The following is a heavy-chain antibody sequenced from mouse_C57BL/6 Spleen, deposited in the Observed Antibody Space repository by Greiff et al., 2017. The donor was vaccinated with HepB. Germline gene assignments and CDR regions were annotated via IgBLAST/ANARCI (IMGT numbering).Heavy chain of an antibody. V-gene: IGHV1-4*01. D-gene: IGHD4-1*01. CDR3: ARFGSGAMDY. CDR2: INPSSGYT. J-gene: IGHJ4*01. Sequence: QVQLKESGAELARPGASVKMSCKASGYTFTSYTMHWVKQRPGQGLEWIGYINPSSGYTKYNQKFKDKATLTADKSSSTAYMQLSSLTSEDSAVYYCARFGSGAMDYWGQGTSVTVSS. CDR1: GYTFTSYT.